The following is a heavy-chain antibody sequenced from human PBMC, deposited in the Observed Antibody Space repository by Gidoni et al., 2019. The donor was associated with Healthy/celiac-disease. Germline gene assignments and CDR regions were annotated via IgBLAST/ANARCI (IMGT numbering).Heavy chain of an antibody. Sequence: QVQLVQSGAEVKKPGSSVKVSCKASGGTFSSYAISWVRQAPGQGLEWMGGIIPIFGTANYAQKFQGRVTITADESTSTAYMELSSLRSEDTAVYYCARSGEVTAILASGGMDVWGQGTTVTVSS. CDR3: ARSGEVTAILASGGMDV. D-gene: IGHD2-21*02. CDR1: GGTFSSYA. J-gene: IGHJ6*02. V-gene: IGHV1-69*01. CDR2: IIPIFGTA.